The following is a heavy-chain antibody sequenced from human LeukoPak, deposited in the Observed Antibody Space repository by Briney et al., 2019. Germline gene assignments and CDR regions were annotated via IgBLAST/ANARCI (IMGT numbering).Heavy chain of an antibody. CDR2: IYYSGST. D-gene: IGHD2-15*01. CDR1: GGSISSHY. J-gene: IGHJ4*02. Sequence: PPETLSLTCTVSGGSISSHYWSWIRQPPGKGLEWIGYIYYSGSTNYNPSLKSRVTISVDTSKNQFSLKLSSVTAADTAVYYCARVLNCSGGSCYSDWGQGTLVTVSS. CDR3: ARVLNCSGGSCYSD. V-gene: IGHV4-59*11.